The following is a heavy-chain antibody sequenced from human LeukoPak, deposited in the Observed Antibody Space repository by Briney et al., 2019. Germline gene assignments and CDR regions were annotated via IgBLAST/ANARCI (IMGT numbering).Heavy chain of an antibody. CDR1: GFTFSSYG. D-gene: IGHD6-19*01. CDR3: AKDSAVAGGGYYYYGMDV. Sequence: GGSLRLSCAASGFTFSSYGMHWVRQAPGKGLEWVAVISYDGSNKYYADSVKGRFTISRDNSKNTLYLQMNSLRAEDTAVYYCAKDSAVAGGGYYYYGMDVWGKGTTVTVSS. CDR2: ISYDGSNK. V-gene: IGHV3-30*18. J-gene: IGHJ6*04.